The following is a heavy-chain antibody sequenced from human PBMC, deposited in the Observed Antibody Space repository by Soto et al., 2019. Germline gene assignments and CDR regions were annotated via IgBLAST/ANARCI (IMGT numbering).Heavy chain of an antibody. Sequence: KGLEWVSYISSSSCSISYADSVKARVTISRDNARNSLYLQMNSLRAEDTAVYYCARDLNIVLVPADLRSYYYYSGTAVRGHGSTV. CDR3: ARDLNIVLVPADLRSYYYYSGTAV. CDR2: ISSSSCSI. D-gene: IGHD2-2*01. V-gene: IGHV3-48*01. J-gene: IGHJ6*02.